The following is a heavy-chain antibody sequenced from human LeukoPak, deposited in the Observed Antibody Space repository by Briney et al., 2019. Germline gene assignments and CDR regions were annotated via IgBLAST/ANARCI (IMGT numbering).Heavy chain of an antibody. J-gene: IGHJ4*02. CDR3: AKDIYSGSYRPPFDY. V-gene: IGHV3-23*01. D-gene: IGHD1-26*01. CDR2: ISGSGGST. Sequence: PGGSLRLSCAASGFTFSSYAMSWVRQAPGKGLEWVSAISGSGGSTYYADSVKGRFTISRDNSKNTLYLQMNSLRAEDTAVYYCAKDIYSGSYRPPFDYWGQGTLVTVSS. CDR1: GFTFSSYA.